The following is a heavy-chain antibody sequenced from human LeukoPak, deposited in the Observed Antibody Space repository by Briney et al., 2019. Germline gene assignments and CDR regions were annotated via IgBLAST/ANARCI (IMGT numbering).Heavy chain of an antibody. CDR3: ARDSGGYSSSWYRYYYYYMDV. D-gene: IGHD6-13*01. CDR1: GGSISSYY. Sequence: SETLSLTCTVSGGSISSYYWSWIRQPPGKGLEWIGYIYYSGSTNYNPSLKSRVTISVDTSKNQFSLKLSSVTAADTAVYYCARDSGGYSSSWYRYYYYYMDVWGKGTTVTISS. CDR2: IYYSGST. J-gene: IGHJ6*03. V-gene: IGHV4-59*01.